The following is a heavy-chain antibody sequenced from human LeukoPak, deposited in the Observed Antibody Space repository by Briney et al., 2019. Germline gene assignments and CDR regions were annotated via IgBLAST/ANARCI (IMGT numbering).Heavy chain of an antibody. J-gene: IGHJ5*02. D-gene: IGHD3-22*01. CDR3: ARVCGYYDTWFDP. V-gene: IGHV4-38-2*02. CDR2: IYHSGST. Sequence: SESLSLTCTVSGYSISSGYYWGWIRQPPGKGLEWIGSIYHSGSTYYNPSLKSRVTFSVDTSENQFSLKLSSVTAADTAVYYCARVCGYYDTWFDPWGQGTLVTVSS. CDR1: GYSISSGYY.